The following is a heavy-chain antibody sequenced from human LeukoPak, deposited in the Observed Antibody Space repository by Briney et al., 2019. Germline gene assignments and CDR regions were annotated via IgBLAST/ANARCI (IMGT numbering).Heavy chain of an antibody. CDR3: ARADSSGYYYPNYFDY. J-gene: IGHJ4*02. CDR1: GFTFTTYG. D-gene: IGHD3-22*01. V-gene: IGHV3-23*01. CDR2: IGGSGIRT. Sequence: GGTLTLSCSASGFTFTTYGMNWVRQAPGKGLEWVSGIGGSGIRTYYADSVKGRFTISRDNAKNSLYLQMNSLRAEDTAVYYCARADSSGYYYPNYFDYWGQGTLVTVSS.